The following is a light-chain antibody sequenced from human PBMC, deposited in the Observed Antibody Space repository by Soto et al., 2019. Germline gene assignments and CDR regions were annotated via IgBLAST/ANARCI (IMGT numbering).Light chain of an antibody. V-gene: IGKV3-20*01. Sequence: EIVLTQSPDTLYLSPGERASLSCRASRSFASSYLAWYQHKPGQAPRLLIYAASTRATRVPLRFSGSGSGTDFTLSISRLEPEDSAIYYCQQYGASPPYTFGQGTKLEIK. J-gene: IGKJ2*01. CDR3: QQYGASPPYT. CDR2: AAS. CDR1: RSFASSY.